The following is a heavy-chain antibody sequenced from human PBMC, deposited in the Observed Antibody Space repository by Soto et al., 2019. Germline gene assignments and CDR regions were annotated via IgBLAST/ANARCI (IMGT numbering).Heavy chain of an antibody. D-gene: IGHD6-13*01. J-gene: IGHJ4*02. CDR1: GGSFSGYY. Sequence: SETLSLTCAVYGGSFSGYYWSWIRQPPGKGLEWIGEINHSGSTNYNPSLKSRLTISVDTSKNQFTLQLTSVTAADTAVYYCATSYGKAWYTYWGQGTQVTVSS. CDR2: INHSGST. V-gene: IGHV4-34*01. CDR3: ATSYGKAWYTY.